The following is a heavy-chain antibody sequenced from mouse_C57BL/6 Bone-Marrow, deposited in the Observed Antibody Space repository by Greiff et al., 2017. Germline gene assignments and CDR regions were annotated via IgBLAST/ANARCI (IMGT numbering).Heavy chain of an antibody. CDR2: IDPETGGT. V-gene: IGHV1-15*01. D-gene: IGHD1-1*01. J-gene: IGHJ1*03. Sequence: QVQLQQSGAELVRPGASVTLSCKASGYTFTDYEMHWVKQTPVHGLEWIGAIDPETGGTAYNQKFKGKAILTADKSSSTAYMELRSLTSEDSAVYYCTREDSPITTVVATRYFDVWGTGTTVTVSS. CDR3: TREDSPITTVVATRYFDV. CDR1: GYTFTDYE.